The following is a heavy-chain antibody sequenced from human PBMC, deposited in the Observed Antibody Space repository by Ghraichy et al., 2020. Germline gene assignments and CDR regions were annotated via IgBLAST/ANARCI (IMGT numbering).Heavy chain of an antibody. CDR1: GGSISSYY. V-gene: IGHV4-4*07. Sequence: SETLSLTCTVSGGSISSYYWSWIRQPAGKGLEWIGRIYTSGSTNYNPSLKSRVTMSVDTSKNQFSLKLSSVTAADTAVYYCARQYCGGDCPKYYFDYWGHGTLVTVSS. J-gene: IGHJ4*01. CDR2: IYTSGST. D-gene: IGHD2-21*02. CDR3: ARQYCGGDCPKYYFDY.